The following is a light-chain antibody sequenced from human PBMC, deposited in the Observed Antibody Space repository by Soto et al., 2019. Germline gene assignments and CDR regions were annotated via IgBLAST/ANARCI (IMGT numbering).Light chain of an antibody. J-gene: IGLJ3*02. Sequence: QSVLTQPPSVSGAPGQRGTISCTGSSSNIGAGYDVHWYQQLPGTAPKLLIYGNSNRPSGVPDRFSGSKSGTSASLGITGLQAEDEADYYCQSYDSTLSGSGFGGGTKLTVL. CDR1: SSNIGAGYD. V-gene: IGLV1-40*01. CDR2: GNS. CDR3: QSYDSTLSGSG.